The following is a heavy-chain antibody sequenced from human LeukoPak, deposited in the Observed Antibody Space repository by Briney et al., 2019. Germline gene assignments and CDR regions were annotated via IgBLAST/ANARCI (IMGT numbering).Heavy chain of an antibody. V-gene: IGHV4-39*01. CDR3: VRQAGYFDY. CDR2: VYYTGTT. CDR1: GDSINRSSYY. Sequence: SETLSLTCTVSGDSINRSSYYWGWIRQPPGKGLEWITTVYYTGTTYYHPPLKSRAIIPADTSKNHFTLKLTSVTAADRAGYHCVRQAGYFDYWGQGTLVTVSS. J-gene: IGHJ4*02.